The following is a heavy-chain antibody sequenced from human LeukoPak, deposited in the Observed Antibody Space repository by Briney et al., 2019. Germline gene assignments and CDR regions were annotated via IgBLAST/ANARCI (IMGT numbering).Heavy chain of an antibody. Sequence: GASVKVSCKASGGTLSSYAISWVRQAPGQGLEWMGGIIPIFGTANYAQKFQGRVTITADESTSTAYMELSSLRTEDTAVYYCVKDTARVPGVYWGRGTLVTVSS. CDR3: VKDTARVPGVY. V-gene: IGHV1-69*13. CDR1: GGTLSSYA. D-gene: IGHD5-18*01. J-gene: IGHJ4*02. CDR2: IIPIFGTA.